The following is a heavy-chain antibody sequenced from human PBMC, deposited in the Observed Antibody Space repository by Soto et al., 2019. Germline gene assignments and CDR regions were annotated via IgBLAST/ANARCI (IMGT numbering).Heavy chain of an antibody. Sequence: PSETLSLTCTVSGGSISSYYWSWIRQPPGKGLEWIGYIYYSGITNYNPSLKSRVTISVDTSKKQFSLKLSSVTAADTAVHYCADCREWEPFDYWGQGTLVTSPQ. J-gene: IGHJ4*02. CDR2: IYYSGIT. V-gene: IGHV4-59*01. D-gene: IGHD1-26*01. CDR3: ADCREWEPFDY. CDR1: GGSISSYY.